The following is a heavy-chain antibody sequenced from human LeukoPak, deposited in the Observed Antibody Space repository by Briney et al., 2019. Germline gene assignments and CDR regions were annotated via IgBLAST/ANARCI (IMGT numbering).Heavy chain of an antibody. V-gene: IGHV4-4*02. D-gene: IGHD2-2*01. CDR2: IYHSGST. CDR3: ARESRRGYCSSTSCIAFDI. J-gene: IGHJ3*02. Sequence: SGTLSLTCAVSGVSISSSNWWSWVRQPPGKGLEWIGEIYHSGSTNYNPSLKSRVTISVDTSKNQFSLKLSSVTAADTAVYYCARESRRGYCSSTSCIAFDIWGQGTMVTVSS. CDR1: GVSISSSNW.